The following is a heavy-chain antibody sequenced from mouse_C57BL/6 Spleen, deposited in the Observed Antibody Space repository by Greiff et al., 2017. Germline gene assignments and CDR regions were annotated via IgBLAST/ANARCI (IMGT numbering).Heavy chain of an antibody. CDR2: IYPGGGYT. CDR3: ARIGLPYYAMDY. D-gene: IGHD5-5*01. CDR1: GYTFTNYW. Sequence: VKLVESGAELVRPGTSVKMSCKASGYTFTNYWIGWAKQRPGHGLEWIGDIYPGGGYTNYNEKFKGKATLTADKSSSTAYMQFSSLTSEDSAIYYCARIGLPYYAMDYWGQGTSVTVSS. V-gene: IGHV1-63*01. J-gene: IGHJ4*01.